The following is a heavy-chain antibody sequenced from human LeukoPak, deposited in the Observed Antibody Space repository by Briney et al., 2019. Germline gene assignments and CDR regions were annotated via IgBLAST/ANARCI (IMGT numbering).Heavy chain of an antibody. V-gene: IGHV1-18*01. CDR3: ARDQGYCSGGSRPVMDV. J-gene: IGHJ6*03. CDR1: GYTFTSYG. Sequence: PGASVTVSCKASGYTFTSYGISWVRQAPGQGLEWMGWISAYNGNTNYAQKLQGRVTMTTDTSTSTAYMELRSLRSDDTAVYYCARDQGYCSGGSRPVMDVWGKGTTVTVSS. D-gene: IGHD2-15*01. CDR2: ISAYNGNT.